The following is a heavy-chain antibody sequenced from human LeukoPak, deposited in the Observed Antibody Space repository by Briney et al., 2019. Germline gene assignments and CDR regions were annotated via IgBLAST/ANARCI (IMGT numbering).Heavy chain of an antibody. CDR3: STMGNYYNDTHFDY. D-gene: IGHD3-10*01. Sequence: GGSLRLSCAASGFTFNNAWMTWVRQAPGKGLEWVGPIKNTVHGGTTASAAPVKGRFTISRDDSKNMLYLQMNNLKTEDTAVYYCSTMGNYYNDTHFDYWGPGTLVTVSS. CDR2: IKNTVHGGTT. V-gene: IGHV3-15*01. CDR1: GFTFNNAW. J-gene: IGHJ4*02.